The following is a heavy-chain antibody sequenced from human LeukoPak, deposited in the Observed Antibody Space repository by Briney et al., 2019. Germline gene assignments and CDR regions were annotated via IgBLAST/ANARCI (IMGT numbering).Heavy chain of an antibody. J-gene: IGHJ4*02. CDR3: VKDYATIAAAANPLFDY. CDR2: INASGDTT. CDR1: GFTFSSYA. V-gene: IGHV3-23*01. Sequence: GGSLRLSCAASGFTFSSYAVTWVRQAPGKGLEWVSGINASGDTTFYADSVKGRFTISRDNSKNTLYLQMHSLRAEDTAVYYCVKDYATIAAAANPLFDYWDQGALVTVSS. D-gene: IGHD6-13*01.